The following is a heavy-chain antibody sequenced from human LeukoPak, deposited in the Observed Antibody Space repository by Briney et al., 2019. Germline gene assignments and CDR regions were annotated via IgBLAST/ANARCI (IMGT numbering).Heavy chain of an antibody. V-gene: IGHV3-7*01. J-gene: IGHJ6*02. Sequence: GGSLRLSCAASGFTFMNYWLSWVRQAPGKGLEWVANINQDGIEKYYVDSVKGRFTVSRDNVKNSLYLQMNSLRAEDTAVYYCARGRYSSSWYERRHHNHGMDVWGQGTTVTVSS. CDR3: ARGRYSSSWYERRHHNHGMDV. D-gene: IGHD6-13*01. CDR2: INQDGIEK. CDR1: GFTFMNYW.